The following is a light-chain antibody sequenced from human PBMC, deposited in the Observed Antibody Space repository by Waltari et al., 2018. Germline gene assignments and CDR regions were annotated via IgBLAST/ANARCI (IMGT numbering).Light chain of an antibody. CDR3: QQYNDWPPWT. CDR2: GAS. J-gene: IGKJ1*01. CDR1: QSVTTN. Sequence: ELVMTQSRASLSLSPGERATLSCRARQSVTTNLAWYQQKPGQAPRLLIYGASTRAAGIPVRFSGSGSGTEFTLTVSGLQSEDFAIYYCQQYNDWPPWTFGQGTKVEIK. V-gene: IGKV3-15*01.